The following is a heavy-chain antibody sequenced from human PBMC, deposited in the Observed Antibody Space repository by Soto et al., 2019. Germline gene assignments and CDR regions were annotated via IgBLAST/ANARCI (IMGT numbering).Heavy chain of an antibody. CDR2: FDPEDGET. CDR1: GYTLTELS. V-gene: IGHV1-24*01. D-gene: IGHD6-13*01. CDR3: ATGRLSSSWPTYNWFDP. Sequence: ASVKVSCKVSGYTLTELSMHWVRQAPGKGLEWMGGFDPEDGETIYAQKFQGRVTMTEDTSTDTAYMELSSLRSEDTAVYYCATGRLSSSWPTYNWFDPWGQGTLVTVSS. J-gene: IGHJ5*02.